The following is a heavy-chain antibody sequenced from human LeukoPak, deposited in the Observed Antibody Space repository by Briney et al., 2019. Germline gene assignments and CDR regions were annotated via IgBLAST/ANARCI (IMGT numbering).Heavy chain of an antibody. J-gene: IGHJ5*02. D-gene: IGHD1-26*01. CDR1: GGTFSSYA. Sequence: AASVRVSCKASGGTFSSYAISWVRQAPGQGLEWMGGIIPIFGTANYAQKFQGRVTITTDESTSTAYMELGSLRSEDTAVYYCARGPRIVGATTGFDPWGQGTLVTVSS. CDR2: IIPIFGTA. V-gene: IGHV1-69*05. CDR3: ARGPRIVGATTGFDP.